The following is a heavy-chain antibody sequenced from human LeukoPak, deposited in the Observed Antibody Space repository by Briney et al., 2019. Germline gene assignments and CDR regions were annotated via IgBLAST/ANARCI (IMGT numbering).Heavy chain of an antibody. CDR3: AASYSDYDSSGYQDY. V-gene: IGHV1-58*02. D-gene: IGHD3-22*01. Sequence: SVKVSCKASGFTFASSAMQWVRQARGQRLEWIGWIVVGSGNTNYAQKFQERVTITRDMSTSTAYMELSSLRSEDTAVYYCAASYSDYDSSGYQDYWGQGTLVTVSS. CDR2: IVVGSGNT. CDR1: GFTFASSA. J-gene: IGHJ4*02.